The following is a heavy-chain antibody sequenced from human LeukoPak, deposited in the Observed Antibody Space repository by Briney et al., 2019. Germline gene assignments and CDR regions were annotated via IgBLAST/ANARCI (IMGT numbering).Heavy chain of an antibody. Sequence: PGGSLRLSCVASGFTFSSRDWMTWVRQAPGKGLEWVANIKQDGSEKNYVDSVKGRFTISRDNAKNSLYLQMNSLRAEDTALYYCARFRSGSSWYKYYYYYMDVWGKGTTVTVSS. CDR2: IKQDGSEK. CDR3: ARFRSGSSWYKYYYYYMDV. D-gene: IGHD6-13*01. V-gene: IGHV3-7*03. J-gene: IGHJ6*03. CDR1: GFTFSSRDW.